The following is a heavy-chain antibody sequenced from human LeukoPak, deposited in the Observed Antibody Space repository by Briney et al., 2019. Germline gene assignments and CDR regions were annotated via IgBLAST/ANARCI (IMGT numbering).Heavy chain of an antibody. V-gene: IGHV3-23*01. CDR2: ISGGGGST. D-gene: IGHD4-17*01. Sequence: PGGSLRLSCAASGFTFSSYAMSWVRQAPGKGLEWVSAISGGGGSTYYADSVEGRFTISRDNSKNTLYLQMNSLRAEDTAVYYCAKGTDYGDYADAFDIWGQGTMVTVSS. CDR3: AKGTDYGDYADAFDI. CDR1: GFTFSSYA. J-gene: IGHJ3*02.